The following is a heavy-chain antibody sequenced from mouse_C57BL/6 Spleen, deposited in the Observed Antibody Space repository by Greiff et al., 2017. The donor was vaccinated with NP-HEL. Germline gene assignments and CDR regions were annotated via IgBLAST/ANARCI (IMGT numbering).Heavy chain of an antibody. D-gene: IGHD1-1*01. CDR1: GYTFTSYW. CDR2: IHPNSGST. V-gene: IGHV1-64*01. J-gene: IGHJ1*03. Sequence: QVQLQQPGAELVKPGASVKLSCKASGYTFTSYWMHWVKQRPGQGLEWIGMIHPNSGSTNYNEKFKSKATLTVDKSSSTAYMQLSSLTSEDSAVYYCARFDGLYWYFDVWGTGTTVTVSS. CDR3: ARFDGLYWYFDV.